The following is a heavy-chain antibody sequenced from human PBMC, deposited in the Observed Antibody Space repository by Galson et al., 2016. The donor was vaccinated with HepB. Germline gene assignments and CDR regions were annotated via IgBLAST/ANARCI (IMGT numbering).Heavy chain of an antibody. CDR1: GGSVSSGSYY. CDR2: IYYSGIT. Sequence: ETLSLTCTVSGGSVSSGSYYWSWIRQPPGKGLKWIAYIYYSGITYYNSSLKSRVTISVDTSKTQFSRKLSSVTAADTAVYYCARAPIVGSRTRFDPWGQGTQVIVSS. CDR3: ARAPIVGSRTRFDP. D-gene: IGHD1-26*01. V-gene: IGHV4-61*01. J-gene: IGHJ5*02.